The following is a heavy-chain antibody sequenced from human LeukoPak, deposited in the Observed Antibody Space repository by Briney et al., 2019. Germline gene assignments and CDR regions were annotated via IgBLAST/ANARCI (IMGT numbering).Heavy chain of an antibody. Sequence: ASVKVSCKVSGYTLTELSMHWVRQAPGKGLEWMGGFDPEDGETIYAQKFQGRVTMTEDTSTDTAYMEPSSLRSEDTAVYYCATGAAGILSEEYFSTGARAPWSPSPQ. V-gene: IGHV1-24*01. D-gene: IGHD6-13*01. J-gene: IGHJ1*01. CDR2: FDPEDGET. CDR1: GYTLTELS. CDR3: ATGAAGILSEEYFST.